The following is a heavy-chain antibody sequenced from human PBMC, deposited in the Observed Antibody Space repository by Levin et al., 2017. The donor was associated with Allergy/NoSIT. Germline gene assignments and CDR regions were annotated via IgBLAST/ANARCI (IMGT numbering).Heavy chain of an antibody. CDR3: AKDAKQYSSSWFEFDY. CDR1: GFTFDDYA. D-gene: IGHD6-13*01. CDR2: ISWISGSI. V-gene: IGHV3-9*01. Sequence: GGSLRLSCAASGFTFDDYAMHWVRQAPGKGLEWVSGISWISGSIGYADSVKGRFTISRDNAKNSLYLQMNSLRPEDTALYFCAKDAKQYSSSWFEFDYWGQGTLVTVSS. J-gene: IGHJ4*02.